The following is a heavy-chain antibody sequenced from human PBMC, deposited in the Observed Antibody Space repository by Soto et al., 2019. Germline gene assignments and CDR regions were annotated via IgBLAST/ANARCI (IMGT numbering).Heavy chain of an antibody. CDR1: GASISSGDYF. Sequence: SETLSLTCTVSGASISSGDYFGRWIRQSPGKGLEWIGYIYDSGSSYYNPSLKSRVTMSVDTSKNQFSLKLRSVTAADTAVYYCAREKGYISGPKNFDYWGQGTLVTV. CDR2: IYDSGSS. V-gene: IGHV4-30-4*01. J-gene: IGHJ4*02. CDR3: AREKGYISGPKNFDY. D-gene: IGHD5-12*01.